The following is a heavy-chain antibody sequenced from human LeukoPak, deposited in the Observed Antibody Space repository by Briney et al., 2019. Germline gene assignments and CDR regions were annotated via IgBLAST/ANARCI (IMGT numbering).Heavy chain of an antibody. J-gene: IGHJ4*02. CDR3: AQLETDY. CDR2: INPDSGGT. CDR1: GYTFTGYY. Sequence: ASVKVSCKASGYTFTGYYMHWVRQAPGQGLEWMGWINPDSGGTNYAQRFQGRVTMTRDTSISTAYMVLSSLRSDDTAVYYCAQLETDYWGQGTLVTVSS. V-gene: IGHV1-2*02. D-gene: IGHD1-1*01.